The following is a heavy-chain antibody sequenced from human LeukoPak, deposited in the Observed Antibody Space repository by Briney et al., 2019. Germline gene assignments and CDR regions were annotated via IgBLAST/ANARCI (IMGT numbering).Heavy chain of an antibody. V-gene: IGHV4-4*07. CDR2: IYTSGST. D-gene: IGHD1-26*01. Sequence: SETLSLTXTVSGGSISSYYWSWIRQPAGKGLEWIGRIYTSGSTNDNPSLKSRVTMSVDTSKNQFSLKLSSVTAADTAVYYCARENSGSYYRQPQKNAFDIWGQGTMVTVSS. J-gene: IGHJ3*02. CDR3: ARENSGSYYRQPQKNAFDI. CDR1: GGSISSYY.